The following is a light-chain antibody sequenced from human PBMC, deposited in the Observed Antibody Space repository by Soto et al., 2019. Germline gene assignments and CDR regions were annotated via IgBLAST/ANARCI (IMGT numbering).Light chain of an antibody. V-gene: IGKV3-20*01. CDR3: QQYGSSPIT. CDR2: GAS. J-gene: IGKJ5*01. Sequence: ERVMAQSPATLSVSTGERAILSCSASQSVSSNLAWYQQKPGQAPRLLIYGASSRATGIPDRFSGSGSGTDFTLTISRLEPEDFAVYYCQQYGSSPITFGHGTRLEIK. CDR1: QSVSSN.